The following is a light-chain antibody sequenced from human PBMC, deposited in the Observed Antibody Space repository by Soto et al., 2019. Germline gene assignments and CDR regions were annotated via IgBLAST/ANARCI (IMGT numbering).Light chain of an antibody. V-gene: IGLV2-23*02. CDR1: SSDVGGYNL. Sequence: QSVLTQPASVSGSPGQSITISCTGTSSDVGGYNLVSWYQQHPGKAPKLMIYEVSKRPSGVSNRFSGSKSGNTASLTISGLQAEDEADYYCCSYTGSSIVVFGGGTKLTVL. J-gene: IGLJ2*01. CDR2: EVS. CDR3: CSYTGSSIVV.